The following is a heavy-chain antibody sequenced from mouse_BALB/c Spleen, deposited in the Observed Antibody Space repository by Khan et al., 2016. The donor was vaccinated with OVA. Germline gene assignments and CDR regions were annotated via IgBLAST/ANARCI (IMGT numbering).Heavy chain of an antibody. J-gene: IGHJ3*01. CDR1: GYTFSDYV. CDR2: IYPGSGTT. D-gene: IGHD1-1*01. CDR3: ARSYDGAWFAY. V-gene: IGHV1-81*01. Sequence: VQLQESGPDLVKPGASVKMSCKASGYTFSDYVVSWVKLKSGQGLEWIGEIYPGSGTTYYNENFKGKATLTADKSSNTAYLHLSSLTSEDSAVYCCARSYDGAWFAYWGQGTLVTVS.